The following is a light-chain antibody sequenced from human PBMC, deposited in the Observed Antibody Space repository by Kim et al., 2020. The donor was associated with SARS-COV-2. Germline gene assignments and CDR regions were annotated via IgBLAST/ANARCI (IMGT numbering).Light chain of an antibody. V-gene: IGKV1-6*01. Sequence: AVQMTQSPSSLSASIGDRVTITCRPSQGIRNDLSWYQQKPGQAPKVLVYAASSLQPGVPPRFSGSGSDTDFTLTISSLQPEDAATYYCLQYYTYPWTFGQGTKVDIK. CDR1: QGIRND. CDR3: LQYYTYPWT. CDR2: AAS. J-gene: IGKJ1*01.